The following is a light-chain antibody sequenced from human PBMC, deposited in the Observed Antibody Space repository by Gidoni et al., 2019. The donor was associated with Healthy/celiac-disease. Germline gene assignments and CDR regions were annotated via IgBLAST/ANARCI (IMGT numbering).Light chain of an antibody. CDR2: EVS. J-gene: IGLJ2*01. CDR1: SSDVGSYNL. V-gene: IGLV2-23*02. Sequence: QPALTQPASVSGPPGQSITLSCTGTSSDVGSYNLVSWYQQHPGKAPKLMIYEVSKRPSGVSNRFSGSKSGNTASLTISGLQAEDEADYYCCSYAGSSTFHVVFGGGTKLTVL. CDR3: CSYAGSSTFHVV.